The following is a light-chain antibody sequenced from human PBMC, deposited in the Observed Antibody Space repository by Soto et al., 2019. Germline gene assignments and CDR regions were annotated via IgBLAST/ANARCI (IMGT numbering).Light chain of an antibody. V-gene: IGKV1-5*01. CDR1: QSISSR. CDR3: QQYNSYSPVT. J-gene: IGKJ2*01. CDR2: DAS. Sequence: DIPMTQSPSTLSASVGDRVTITCRASQSISSRLAWYQQKPGKAPKLLIYDASSLESGVPSRFSGSGSGTEFTLTISSLQPDDFATYYCQQYNSYSPVTFGQGTKLEIK.